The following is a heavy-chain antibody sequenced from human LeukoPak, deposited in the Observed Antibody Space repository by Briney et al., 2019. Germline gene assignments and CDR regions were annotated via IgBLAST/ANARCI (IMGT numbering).Heavy chain of an antibody. D-gene: IGHD2-2*01. V-gene: IGHV3-74*01. CDR1: GFTLSSYW. CDR3: ARGPQRGAAANYYGMDV. J-gene: IGHJ6*02. Sequence: PGGSLRLSCAVSGFTLSSYWMHWVRQAPGKGLVWVSRINSDGSNTIYADSVKGRFTISRDNAKSTLYLQMNSLRAEDTAVCYCARGPQRGAAANYYGMDVWGQGTTVTVSS. CDR2: INSDGSNT.